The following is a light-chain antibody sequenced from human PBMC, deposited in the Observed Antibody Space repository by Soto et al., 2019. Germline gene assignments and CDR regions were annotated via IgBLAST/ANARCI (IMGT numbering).Light chain of an antibody. J-gene: IGKJ3*01. Sequence: EIVLTQSPATLSLSPGERATLSCRASQSVSSYLAWYQQKPGQAPRLLIYDAYNRATGIPVRFSGSGSGTDFTLTISSLEPEDFAVYYCQQRSNWAPITFGPGTKVEI. CDR3: QQRSNWAPIT. CDR1: QSVSSY. CDR2: DAY. V-gene: IGKV3-11*01.